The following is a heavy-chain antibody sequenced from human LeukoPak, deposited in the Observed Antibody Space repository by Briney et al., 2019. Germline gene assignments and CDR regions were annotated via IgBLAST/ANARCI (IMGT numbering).Heavy chain of an antibody. CDR2: IYYSGST. Sequence: SETLSLTRTVSGGSISSSYWSWIRQPPGKGLEWIGYIYYSGSTNYNPSLKSRVTISVDTSKNQFSLKLSSVTAADTAVYYCARDLGYCSSISCYAWFDPWGQGTLVTVSS. CDR3: ARDLGYCSSISCYAWFDP. V-gene: IGHV4-59*01. D-gene: IGHD2-2*01. J-gene: IGHJ5*02. CDR1: GGSISSSY.